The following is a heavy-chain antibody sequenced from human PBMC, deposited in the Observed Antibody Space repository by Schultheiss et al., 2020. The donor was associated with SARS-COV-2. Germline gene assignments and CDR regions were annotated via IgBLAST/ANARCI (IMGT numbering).Heavy chain of an antibody. J-gene: IGHJ4*02. CDR3: ARDPGGSGTSSKYYFDY. CDR1: GGSISSYY. V-gene: IGHV4-59*12. Sequence: SETLSLTCTVSGGSISSYYWSWIRQPPGKGLEWIGYIYYSGSTNYNPSLKSRVTISVDTSKNQFSLKLSSVTAADTAVYYCARDPGGSGTSSKYYFDYWGQGTLVTVSS. CDR2: IYYSGST. D-gene: IGHD3-10*01.